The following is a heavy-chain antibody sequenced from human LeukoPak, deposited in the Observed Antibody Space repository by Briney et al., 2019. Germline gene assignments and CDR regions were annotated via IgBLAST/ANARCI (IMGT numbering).Heavy chain of an antibody. CDR2: IYYSGST. V-gene: IGHV4-30-4*01. J-gene: IGHJ4*02. CDR1: GGSISSGDYY. D-gene: IGHD6-13*01. CDR3: ARESYSSSWLFDY. Sequence: PSETLSLTCTVSGGSISSGDYYWSWIRQPPGKGLEWIGYIYYSGSTYHNPSLKSRVTISVDTSKNQFSLKLSSVTAADTAVYYCARESYSSSWLFDYWGQGTLVTVSS.